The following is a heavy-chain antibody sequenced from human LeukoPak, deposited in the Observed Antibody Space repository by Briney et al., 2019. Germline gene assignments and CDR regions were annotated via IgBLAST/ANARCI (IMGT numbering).Heavy chain of an antibody. D-gene: IGHD3-16*01. CDR2: MSYDGSNK. CDR3: ARGRGQPWGTSDDAFDI. Sequence: PGGSLRLSCAASGFTLSNYAIHWVRQAPGKGLEWVAVMSYDGSNKYADSVKGRFTNSRDTSKNTLFLLMNSLRGEDTAVYYCARGRGQPWGTSDDAFDIWGQGTMVTVSS. V-gene: IGHV3-30*04. CDR1: GFTLSNYA. J-gene: IGHJ3*02.